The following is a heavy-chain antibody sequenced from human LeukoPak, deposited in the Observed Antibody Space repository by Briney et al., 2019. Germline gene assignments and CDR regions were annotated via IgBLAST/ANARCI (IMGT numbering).Heavy chain of an antibody. Sequence: GGSLRLSCAASGFTFSSYAMHWVRQAPGKGLEWVAVISYDGSNKYYADSVKGRFTISRDNSKNTLYLQMNSLRAEDTAVYYCARAMVRGVIIYYFDYWGQGTLVTVSS. D-gene: IGHD3-10*01. V-gene: IGHV3-30*04. CDR2: ISYDGSNK. J-gene: IGHJ4*02. CDR3: ARAMVRGVIIYYFDY. CDR1: GFTFSSYA.